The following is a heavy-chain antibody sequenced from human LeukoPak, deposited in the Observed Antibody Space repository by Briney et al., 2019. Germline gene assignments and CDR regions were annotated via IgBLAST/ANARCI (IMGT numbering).Heavy chain of an antibody. V-gene: IGHV1-46*02. D-gene: IGHD3-22*01. CDR3: ARAYYESSAYRHAVYFDY. CDR2: INPSDDST. Sequence: ASVTVSCKASGYTFNSSYMHWVRQASGQGLEWMGIINPSDDSTRYAQKFQGRVTMTKDTSTNTVYMHLSSLSSDDTAVYYCARAYYESSAYRHAVYFDYWGQGTLVTVSS. J-gene: IGHJ4*02. CDR1: GYTFNSSY.